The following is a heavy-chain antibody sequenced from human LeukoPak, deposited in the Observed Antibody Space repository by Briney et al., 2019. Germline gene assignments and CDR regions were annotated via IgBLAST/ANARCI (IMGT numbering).Heavy chain of an antibody. CDR1: GFTFSNYG. Sequence: GGSLRLSCAASGFTFSNYGMHWVRQAPGKGLEWVAFIRYDGSNKYYADSVKGRFTISRDSSKNTLYLQMNSLRAEDTAVYYCAREGGPYNWFDPWGQGTLVTVSS. J-gene: IGHJ5*02. V-gene: IGHV3-30*02. CDR2: IRYDGSNK. D-gene: IGHD3-16*01. CDR3: AREGGPYNWFDP.